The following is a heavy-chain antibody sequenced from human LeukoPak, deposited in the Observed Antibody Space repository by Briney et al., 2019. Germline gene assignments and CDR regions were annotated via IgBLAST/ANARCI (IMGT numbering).Heavy chain of an antibody. CDR1: GHTFTSYG. Sequence: GASVKVCCKTSGHTFTSYGISWVRQAPGQGLEWMGWISTYDGNTNYAQNFQGRVTMTTDTSTSTAYMELRSLRSDDSAVYYCARDVGRLGIRSALGYWGQETLVTVSS. D-gene: IGHD2-15*01. CDR3: ARDVGRLGIRSALGY. V-gene: IGHV1-18*01. CDR2: ISTYDGNT. J-gene: IGHJ4*02.